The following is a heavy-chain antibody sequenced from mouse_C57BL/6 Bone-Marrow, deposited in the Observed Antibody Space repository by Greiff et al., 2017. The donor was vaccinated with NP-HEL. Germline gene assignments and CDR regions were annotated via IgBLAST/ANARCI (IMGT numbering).Heavy chain of an antibody. J-gene: IGHJ3*01. V-gene: IGHV5-17*01. CDR3: ARRLLAY. CDR1: GFTFSDYG. Sequence: DVQLQESGGGLVKPGGSLKLSCAASGFTFSDYGMHWVRQAPEKGLEWVAYISSGSSTIYYADTVKGRFTISRDNAKNTLFLQMTSLRSEDTAMYYCARRLLAYWGQGTLVTVSA. D-gene: IGHD2-13*01. CDR2: ISSGSSTI.